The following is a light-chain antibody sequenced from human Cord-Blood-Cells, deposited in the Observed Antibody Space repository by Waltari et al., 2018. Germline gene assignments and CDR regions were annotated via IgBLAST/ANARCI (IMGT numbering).Light chain of an antibody. J-gene: IGKJ4*01. CDR2: DAS. CDR3: QQYDNLPPPFIT. Sequence: DIQMTQSPSSLSASVGDRVTITCQASQDISNYLNWYQQKPGKAPKLLIYDASNLETGVPSRCSGSGSGTDFTFTISSLQPEDIATYYCQQYDNLPPPFITFGGGTKVEIK. V-gene: IGKV1-33*01. CDR1: QDISNY.